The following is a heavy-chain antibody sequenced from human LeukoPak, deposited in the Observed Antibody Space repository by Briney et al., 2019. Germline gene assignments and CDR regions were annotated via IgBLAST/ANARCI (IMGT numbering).Heavy chain of an antibody. D-gene: IGHD6-13*01. V-gene: IGHV1-69*13. CDR2: ISPIFGTA. Sequence: SVKVSCKASGGTSSNYAISWVRQAPGQGLEWMGGISPIFGTANYAQKFQGRVTITADESTSTAYMELSSLRSEDTAVYYCARAIAAAGKYYFDYWGQGTLVTVSS. CDR1: GGTSSNYA. CDR3: ARAIAAAGKYYFDY. J-gene: IGHJ4*02.